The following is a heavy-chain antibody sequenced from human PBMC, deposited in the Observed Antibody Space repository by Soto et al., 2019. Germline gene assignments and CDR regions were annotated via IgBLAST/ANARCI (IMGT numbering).Heavy chain of an antibody. D-gene: IGHD3-22*01. CDR3: ASTYYNASSGPFDY. V-gene: IGHV4-31*03. CDR2: IYYSGST. CDR1: GGSISSGNYY. Sequence: QVQLQESGPGLVKPSQTLSLTCTVSGGSISSGNYYWSWIRQHPGKGLEWIGYIYYSGSTYYNPSLNSRVTISVDTSKNQFSLKLSSVTAADTAVYYCASTYYNASSGPFDYWGQGTLVTVSS. J-gene: IGHJ4*02.